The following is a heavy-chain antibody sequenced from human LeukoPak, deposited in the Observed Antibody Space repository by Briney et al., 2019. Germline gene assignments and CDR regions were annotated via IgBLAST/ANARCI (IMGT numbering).Heavy chain of an antibody. CDR3: ARDNPQGYFVF. J-gene: IGHJ4*02. CDR2: IKQDGSDK. Sequence: GGSLRLSCAASGFTFSSYWMSWVRQAPGKGLEWVANIKQDGSDKYYVESVKGRFTISRDNAKNSLYLQMNSLRAEDTGVYYCARDNPQGYFVFWGQGTVVTVSS. V-gene: IGHV3-7*05. D-gene: IGHD1-14*01. CDR1: GFTFSSYW.